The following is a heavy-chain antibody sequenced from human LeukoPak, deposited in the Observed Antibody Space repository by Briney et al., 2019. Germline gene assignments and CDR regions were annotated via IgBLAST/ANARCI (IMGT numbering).Heavy chain of an antibody. J-gene: IGHJ4*02. CDR2: ISYDGSNK. CDR1: GFTFSSYA. V-gene: IGHV3-30-3*01. CDR3: ARIPHSSGWNYYFDY. D-gene: IGHD6-19*01. Sequence: PGGSLRLSCATSGFTFSSYAMHWVRQAPGKGLEWVAVISYDGSNKYYADSVKGRFTISRDNSKNTLYLQMNSLRAEDTAVYYCARIPHSSGWNYYFDYWGQGTLVTVSS.